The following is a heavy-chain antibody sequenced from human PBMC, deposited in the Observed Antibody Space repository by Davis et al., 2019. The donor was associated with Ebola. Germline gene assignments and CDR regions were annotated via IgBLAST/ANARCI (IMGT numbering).Heavy chain of an antibody. Sequence: PSETLSLTCAVSGISVSSSNWWTWMRQPPGKSLEWIGQVFHSGHTNYNPSLGSRVSLSLDKSNNQFSLQLTSVTAADTAVYYCTRGYGALWGQGKLVTVPS. CDR2: VFHSGHT. J-gene: IGHJ3*01. V-gene: IGHV4-4*02. D-gene: IGHD4/OR15-4a*01. CDR3: TRGYGAL. CDR1: GISVSSSNW.